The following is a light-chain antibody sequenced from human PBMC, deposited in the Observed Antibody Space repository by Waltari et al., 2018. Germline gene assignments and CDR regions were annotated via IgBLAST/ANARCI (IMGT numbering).Light chain of an antibody. CDR1: PSIGKY. J-gene: IGKJ1*01. CDR2: DAY. V-gene: IGKV3-20*01. Sequence: DIVLTQLPGTLSSSAGERATLSCRASPSIGKYLAWYQLRPGQAPRLLIYDAYIRAAGIPDRFSGSGSGTDFSLTISRLEPEDFAMYYCQHYVRLPVTFGQGTKVEIK. CDR3: QHYVRLPVT.